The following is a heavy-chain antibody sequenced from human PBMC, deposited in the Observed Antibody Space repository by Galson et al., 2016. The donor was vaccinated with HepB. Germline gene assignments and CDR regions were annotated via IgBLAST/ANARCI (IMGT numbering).Heavy chain of an antibody. D-gene: IGHD2-21*01. J-gene: IGHJ4*02. CDR1: GFSFNSDK. Sequence: SLRLSCAASGFSFNSDKMNWVRQAPGKGLEWVAMISYDGSAEYYADSVKGRFTISRDNSENTMYLQMSSLRTEDTAVYYCAKDLWINKWTNYFDYWGQGTLVTVSS. CDR3: AKDLWINKWTNYFDY. CDR2: ISYDGSAE. V-gene: IGHV3-30*18.